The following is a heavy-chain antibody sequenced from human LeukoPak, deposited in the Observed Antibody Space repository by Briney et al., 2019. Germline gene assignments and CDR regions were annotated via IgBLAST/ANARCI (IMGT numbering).Heavy chain of an antibody. V-gene: IGHV3-49*04. J-gene: IGHJ3*02. D-gene: IGHD2-2*01. CDR1: GFTFGHYA. CDR2: IRSQAYGGTI. CDR3: ARGGDFGVPAPLGIDAFDI. Sequence: GGSLRLSCTGSGFTFGHYASAWVRQAPGKGLEWLGFIRSQAYGGTIEYAASVKGRFSISRDNSKSIADLQINSLKTEDTAVYYCARGGDFGVPAPLGIDAFDIWGQGTMVTVSS.